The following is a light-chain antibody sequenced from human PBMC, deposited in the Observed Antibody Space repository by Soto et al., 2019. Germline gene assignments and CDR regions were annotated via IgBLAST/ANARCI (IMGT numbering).Light chain of an antibody. CDR2: GAS. V-gene: IGKV3D-11*01. CDR3: QQRSDSIT. J-gene: IGKJ5*01. Sequence: EIVMTQSPATLSVSPGERATLSCRASQGVRSNLAWYQQKPGQPPRLVISGASTRAPGIPARFSGRGSGADFTLTISSLEPEDFAVYYCQQRSDSITFGQGTRLEIK. CDR1: QGVRSN.